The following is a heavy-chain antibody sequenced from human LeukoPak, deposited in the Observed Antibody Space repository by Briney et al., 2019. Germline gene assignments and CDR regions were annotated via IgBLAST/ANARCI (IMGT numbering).Heavy chain of an antibody. CDR2: IYHSGST. D-gene: IGHD6-13*01. V-gene: IGHV4-39*07. CDR3: ARRAAGTNLDY. J-gene: IGHJ4*02. CDR1: GGSISSSSYY. Sequence: SESLSLTCTVSGGSISSSSYYWGWIRQPPGKGLEWIGEIYHSGSTNYNPSLKSRVTISVDKSKNLFSLKLNSVTAADTALYFCARRAAGTNLDYWGQGTLVTVSS.